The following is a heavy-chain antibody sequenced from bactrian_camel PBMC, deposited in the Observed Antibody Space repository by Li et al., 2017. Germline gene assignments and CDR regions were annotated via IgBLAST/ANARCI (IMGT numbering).Heavy chain of an antibody. V-gene: IGHV3S53*01. D-gene: IGHD6*01. CDR2: IDDVGSI. J-gene: IGHJ4*01. CDR1: VASFYC. CDR3: AVAIRGMYGGPILYL. Sequence: HVQLVESGGGSVQPGGSLRLSCAASVASFYCMGWYRQTPGKEREAVAAIDDVGSISYANFAKGRFTISRDNAKSSMSLQMNNLKPDDGGTYYCAVAIRGMYGGPILYLLGPGDPGHRL.